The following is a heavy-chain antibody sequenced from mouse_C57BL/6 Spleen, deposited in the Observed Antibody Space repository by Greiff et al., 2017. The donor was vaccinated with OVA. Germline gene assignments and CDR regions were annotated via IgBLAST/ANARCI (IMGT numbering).Heavy chain of an antibody. CDR3: TTLYGSSPFDY. V-gene: IGHV14-4*01. J-gene: IGHJ2*01. Sequence: EVKLQESGAELVRPGASVKLSCTASGFNIKDDYMHWVKQRPEQGLEWIGWIDPENGDTEYASKFQGKATITADTSSNTAYLQLSSLTSEDTAVYYCTTLYGSSPFDYWGQGTTLTVSS. CDR1: GFNIKDDY. CDR2: IDPENGDT. D-gene: IGHD1-1*01.